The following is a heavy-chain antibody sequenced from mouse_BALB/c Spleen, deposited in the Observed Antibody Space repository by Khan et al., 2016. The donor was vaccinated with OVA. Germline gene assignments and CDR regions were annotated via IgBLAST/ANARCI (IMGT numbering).Heavy chain of an antibody. V-gene: IGHV5-6*01. J-gene: IGHJ3*01. D-gene: IGHD1-1*01. CDR2: INTGGAYT. CDR3: ERLAYYYNSEGFAY. CDR1: GFTFSTYG. Sequence: EVELVESGGDFVRPGGSLKLSCAASGFTFSTYGMSWVRQTPDKRLEWVATINTGGAYTYYPDSVKGRFTISRDNAKNTLYLQLSSLKSEDTAIYSCERLAYYYNSEGFAYWGQGTLVTVSA.